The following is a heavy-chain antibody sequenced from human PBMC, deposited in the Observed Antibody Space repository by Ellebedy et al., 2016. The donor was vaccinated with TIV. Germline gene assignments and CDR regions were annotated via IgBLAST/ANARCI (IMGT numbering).Heavy chain of an antibody. CDR1: GFTFSGYY. J-gene: IGHJ4*02. CDR3: ARLGVIAAAGASDY. CDR2: ISYSSDLM. Sequence: GESLKISCAASGFTFSGYYMSWFRQAPGKGPEWVSYISYSSDLMYYADSVKGRFTTSRDNAEDSLYLQMNSLRAEDTAVYYCARLGVIAAAGASDYWGQGTLVIVSS. D-gene: IGHD6-13*01. V-gene: IGHV3-11*01.